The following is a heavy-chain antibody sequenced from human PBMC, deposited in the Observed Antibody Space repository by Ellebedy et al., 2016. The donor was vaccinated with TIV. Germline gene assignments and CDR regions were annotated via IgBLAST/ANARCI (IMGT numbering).Heavy chain of an antibody. CDR3: AKDRNDSSGSFDY. V-gene: IGHV3-NL1*01. J-gene: IGHJ4*02. CDR1: GFTFSTYS. Sequence: GGSLRLXXAASGFTFSTYSMNWVRQAPGMGLEWVSNIYDDGTTYYADSVKGRFTISRDNSKNTLYLQMNRLRAEDTAVYYCAKDRNDSSGSFDYWGQGTLVTVSS. CDR2: IYDDGTT. D-gene: IGHD3-22*01.